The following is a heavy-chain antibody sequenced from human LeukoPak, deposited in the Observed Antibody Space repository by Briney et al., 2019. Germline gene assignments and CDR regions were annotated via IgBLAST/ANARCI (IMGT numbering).Heavy chain of an antibody. D-gene: IGHD4-17*01. CDR2: ISSSSSTI. CDR1: GFTFSSYS. CDR3: ARAGGGDKPLYYFDY. Sequence: GGSLRLSCAASGFTFSSYSMNWVRQAPGKGLEWVSYISSSSSTIYYADSVKGRFTISRDNAKNSLYLQMNSLRDEDTAVYYCARAGGGDKPLYYFDYWGQGTLVTVSS. V-gene: IGHV3-48*02. J-gene: IGHJ4*02.